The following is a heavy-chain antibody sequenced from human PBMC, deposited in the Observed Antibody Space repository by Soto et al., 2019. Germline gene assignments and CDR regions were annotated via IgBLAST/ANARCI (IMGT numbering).Heavy chain of an antibody. CDR3: AKDFTRDYVWGSYRPDDAFDI. V-gene: IGHV3-23*01. CDR2: ISGSGGGT. Sequence: GGSLRLSCAASGFTFSSYAMSWVRQAPGKGPAWVSAISGSGGGTYYAASVTGRFTISRDNSKNTLYLQMNSLRAEDTAVYYCAKDFTRDYVWGSYRPDDAFDIWGQGTMVTVSS. J-gene: IGHJ3*02. CDR1: GFTFSSYA. D-gene: IGHD3-16*02.